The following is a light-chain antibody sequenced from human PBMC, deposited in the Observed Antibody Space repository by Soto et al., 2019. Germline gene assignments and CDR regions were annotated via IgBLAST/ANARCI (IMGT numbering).Light chain of an antibody. Sequence: QSALAQPPSASGSPGQSVTISCTGTSSDVGANNYVFWYQHHPGKAPKLIIDDVTEQPSGVPDRLSGSKSGNTASLTVSGLQYEDVAAYYCGSYAGRTSWVFGGGTKLTVL. V-gene: IGLV2-8*01. J-gene: IGLJ3*02. CDR2: DVT. CDR1: SSDVGANNY. CDR3: GSYAGRTSWV.